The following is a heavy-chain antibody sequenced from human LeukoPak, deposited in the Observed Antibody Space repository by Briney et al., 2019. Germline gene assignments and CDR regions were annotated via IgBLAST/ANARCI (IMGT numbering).Heavy chain of an antibody. J-gene: IGHJ4*02. CDR3: ATLMRGPAGYSGYGGEDY. D-gene: IGHD5-12*01. Sequence: GGSLRLSCAASGFTFSNYAMTWVRQAQGKGLQWVSAITGSGGSTSYADSVKGRFAISRDNSKNPLYLQMNSLRAEDTAVYYCATLMRGPAGYSGYGGEDYWGQGTLVTVSS. CDR2: ITGSGGST. CDR1: GFTFSNYA. V-gene: IGHV3-23*01.